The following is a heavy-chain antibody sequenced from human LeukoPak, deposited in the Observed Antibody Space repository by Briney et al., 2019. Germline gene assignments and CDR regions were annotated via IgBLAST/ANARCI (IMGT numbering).Heavy chain of an antibody. D-gene: IGHD3-22*01. V-gene: IGHV4-59*01. Sequence: PSETLSLTCTVSGGSISSYYWSWIRQPPGKGLEWIGYIYYSGSTNYNPSLKSRVTISVDTSKNQFSLKLSSVTAADTAVYYCARTYYYDSSGYYDWGQGTLGTVSS. CDR1: GGSISSYY. CDR3: ARTYYYDSSGYYD. J-gene: IGHJ4*02. CDR2: IYYSGST.